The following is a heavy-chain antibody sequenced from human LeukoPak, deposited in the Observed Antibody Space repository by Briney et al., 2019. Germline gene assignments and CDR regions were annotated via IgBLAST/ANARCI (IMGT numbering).Heavy chain of an antibody. V-gene: IGHV4-59*01. Sequence: NPSETLSLTCTVSGGSISSYYWSWIRQPPGKGLEWIGYIYYSGSTNYNPSLKSRVTISVDTSKNQFSLKLSSVTAADTAVYYCSASNYYDSSGYYYVRGGGGDYWGQGTLVTVSS. CDR3: SASNYYDSSGYYYVRGGGGDY. D-gene: IGHD3-22*01. CDR1: GGSISSYY. J-gene: IGHJ4*02. CDR2: IYYSGST.